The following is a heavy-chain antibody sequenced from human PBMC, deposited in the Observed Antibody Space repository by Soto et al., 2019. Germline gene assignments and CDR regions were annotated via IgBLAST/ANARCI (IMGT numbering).Heavy chain of an antibody. J-gene: IGHJ4*02. CDR2: VFYTGIT. V-gene: IGHV4-39*01. Sequence: SETLSLTCAVSGASISGSYYYWAWLRQSPGKGPEWIGSVFYTGITSYNPSLESRVSVSVDTSKSQFSLKLTAVTAADTAVYYCATSQKGYNWNHFDHWGQGALVTVSS. D-gene: IGHD1-20*01. CDR3: ATSQKGYNWNHFDH. CDR1: GASISGSYYY.